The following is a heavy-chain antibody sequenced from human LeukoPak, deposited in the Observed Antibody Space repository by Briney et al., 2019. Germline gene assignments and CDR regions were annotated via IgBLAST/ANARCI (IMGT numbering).Heavy chain of an antibody. D-gene: IGHD3-22*01. J-gene: IGHJ4*02. CDR2: VNSDGRTT. CDR3: AREGYCDSSGYSIRFSY. V-gene: IGHV3-74*01. Sequence: GGSLRLSCEASEFTFSSYWMHWVRHAPGKGLVWVSRVNSDGRTTIYADSVKGRFTISRDNAKNTLYLQMNSLRAEDTAVYYCAREGYCDSSGYSIRFSYWGQGTLVTVSS. CDR1: EFTFSSYW.